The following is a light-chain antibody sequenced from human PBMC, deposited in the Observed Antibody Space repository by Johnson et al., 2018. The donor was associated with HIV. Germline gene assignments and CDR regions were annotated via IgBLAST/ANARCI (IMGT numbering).Light chain of an antibody. CDR2: DNN. Sequence: QSLLTQPPSVSAAPGQKVTISCSGSSSNIGNNYVSWYQQLPGTAPKLLMYDNNKRPSGIPDRFSGSKSGTSATLGITGLQTGDEADYYCGTWDSSLGGVFGTGTRVTVL. J-gene: IGLJ1*01. CDR3: GTWDSSLGGV. V-gene: IGLV1-51*01. CDR1: SSNIGNNY.